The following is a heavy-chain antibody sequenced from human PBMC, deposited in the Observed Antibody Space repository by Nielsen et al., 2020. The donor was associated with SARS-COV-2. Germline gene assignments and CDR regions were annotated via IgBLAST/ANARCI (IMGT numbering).Heavy chain of an antibody. CDR2: IYPGDSDT. D-gene: IGHD2-2*01. Sequence: GESLKISCKGSGYSFTSYWIGWVRQMPGKGLEWMGIIYPGDSDTRYSPSFQGQVTISADKSISTAYLQWSSLKASDTAIYYCARHNGGNVVVPAAIGFYGMDVWGQGTTVTVSS. J-gene: IGHJ6*02. CDR3: ARHNGGNVVVPAAIGFYGMDV. V-gene: IGHV5-51*01. CDR1: GYSFTSYW.